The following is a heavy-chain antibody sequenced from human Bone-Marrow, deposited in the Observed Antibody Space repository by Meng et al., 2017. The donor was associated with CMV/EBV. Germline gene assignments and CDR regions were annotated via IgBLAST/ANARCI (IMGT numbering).Heavy chain of an antibody. V-gene: IGHV3-20*04. CDR2: INWNGGST. J-gene: IGHJ4*02. Sequence: GGSLRLSCAASGFTFDDYGMSWVRQAPGKGLEWVSGINWNGGSTGYADSVKGRFTISRDNAKNSLYLQMNSLRAEDTAVYYCARINWLLYAFDYWGQGTLVTVSS. CDR1: GFTFDDYG. CDR3: ARINWLLYAFDY. D-gene: IGHD3-9*01.